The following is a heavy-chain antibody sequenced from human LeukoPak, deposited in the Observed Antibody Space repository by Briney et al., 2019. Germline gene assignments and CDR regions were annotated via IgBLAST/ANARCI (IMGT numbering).Heavy chain of an antibody. CDR3: ARSYDSSGYYFDY. Sequence: NPSETLSLTCSVSSGPISSYYWSWIRQPPGKGLEWIGNIYYSGSTNYNPSLKSRVTISVDTSKNQFSLKLSSVTAADTAVYYCARSYDSSGYYFDYWGQGTLVTVSS. D-gene: IGHD3-22*01. CDR2: IYYSGST. V-gene: IGHV4-59*01. CDR1: SGPISSYY. J-gene: IGHJ4*02.